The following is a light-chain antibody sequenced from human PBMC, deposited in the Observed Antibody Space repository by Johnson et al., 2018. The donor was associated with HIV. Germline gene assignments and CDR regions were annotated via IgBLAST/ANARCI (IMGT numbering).Light chain of an antibody. CDR3: GTWDSSLSATYV. CDR1: GSNIGSHY. J-gene: IGLJ1*01. Sequence: QSVLTQPPSVSAAPGQKVTISCSGRGSNIGSHYVSWYQQLPGTAPKLLIFENDKRPSGIPDRFSGSKSGTSATLGITGLQAGDEADYYCGTWDSSLSATYVCGTGTKVTVL. V-gene: IGLV1-51*02. CDR2: END.